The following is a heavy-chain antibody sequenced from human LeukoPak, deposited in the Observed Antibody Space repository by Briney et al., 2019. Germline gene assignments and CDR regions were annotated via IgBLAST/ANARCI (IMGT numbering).Heavy chain of an antibody. V-gene: IGHV3-21*01. D-gene: IGHD3-22*01. CDR1: GFTFSSYA. CDR2: ISSSGSYI. CDR3: AREGNYYDSSGYYLSFDY. J-gene: IGHJ4*02. Sequence: GGSLRLSCAASGFTFSSYAMSWVRQAPGKGLEWVSSISSSGSYIYYADSVKGRFTISRDNSKNTLYLQMNSLRAEDTAVYYCAREGNYYDSSGYYLSFDYWGQGTLVTVSS.